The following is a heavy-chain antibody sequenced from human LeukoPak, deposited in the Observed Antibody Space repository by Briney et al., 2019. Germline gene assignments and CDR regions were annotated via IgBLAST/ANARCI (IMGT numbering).Heavy chain of an antibody. V-gene: IGHV4-59*02. D-gene: IGHD2-8*01. CDR3: ARAGMVYAAFDI. CDR1: GDSVKTYY. CDR2: MYFSGNT. Sequence: SETLSLTCSVSGDSVKTYYWNWIRQPPGRGLEWIGFMYFSGNTNYSPSLKSRVTMSVDTSKNQFSLKLSSVTAADTAVYYCARAGMVYAAFDIWGQGTMVTVSS. J-gene: IGHJ3*02.